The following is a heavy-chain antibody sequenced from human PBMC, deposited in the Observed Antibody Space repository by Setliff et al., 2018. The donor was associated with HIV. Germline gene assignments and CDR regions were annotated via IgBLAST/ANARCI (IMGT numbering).Heavy chain of an antibody. J-gene: IGHJ4*02. CDR2: IYTSGST. V-gene: IGHV4-61*02. CDR1: GGSIRSGNHY. D-gene: IGHD3-3*01. CDR3: ARERQFLDGLPYYFDY. Sequence: SETLSLTCTVSGGSIRSGNHYWSWIRQPAGKGLEWIGRIYTSGSTNYNPSLKSRVTMSLDTSKNQFSLKLSSVTAADTAVYYCARERQFLDGLPYYFDYWGQGTLVTVSS.